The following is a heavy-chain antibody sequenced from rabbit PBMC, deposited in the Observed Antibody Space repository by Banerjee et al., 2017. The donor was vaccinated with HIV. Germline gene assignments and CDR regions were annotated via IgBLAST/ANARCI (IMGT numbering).Heavy chain of an antibody. CDR1: GFSFSSNYY. V-gene: IGHV1S40*01. CDR2: IDAGSSGST. J-gene: IGHJ4*01. CDR3: ARDLGAGSSYWDL. Sequence: QSLEESGGGLVQPEGSLTLTCTASGFSFSSNYYMCWVRQAPGKGLEWIACIDAGSSGSTYYARWAEGRFTISKTSSTTVTLQMTSLTAADTATYFCARDLGAGSSYWDLWGPGTLVTVS. D-gene: IGHD8-1*01.